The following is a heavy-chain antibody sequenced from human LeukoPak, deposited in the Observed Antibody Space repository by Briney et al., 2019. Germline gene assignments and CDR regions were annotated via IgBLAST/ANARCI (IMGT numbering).Heavy chain of an antibody. Sequence: GGSLRLSCAASGFTLSNAWMSWVRQAPGKGLEWVGRIKSKTDGGTTDYAAPVKGRFTISRDDSKNTLYLQMNSLRAEDTAVYYCARPRGNVEMATIPFDYWGQGTLVTVSS. D-gene: IGHD5-24*01. CDR1: GFTLSNAW. J-gene: IGHJ4*02. V-gene: IGHV3-15*01. CDR2: IKSKTDGGTT. CDR3: ARPRGNVEMATIPFDY.